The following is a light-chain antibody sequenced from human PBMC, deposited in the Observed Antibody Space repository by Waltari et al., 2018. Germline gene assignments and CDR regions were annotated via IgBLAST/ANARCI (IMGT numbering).Light chain of an antibody. CDR2: DVT. CDR1: SSAIGGYDY. Sequence: QPALTQPASVSGSPGQSITISCTGSSSAIGGYDYVPWYQQHPGKAPKLIIYDVTKRPSGISSRFSGSKSGNTASLTISGLQAEDEADYYCSSYTTNKTPVIGGGTKVTVL. CDR3: SSYTTNKTPV. V-gene: IGLV2-14*03. J-gene: IGLJ2*01.